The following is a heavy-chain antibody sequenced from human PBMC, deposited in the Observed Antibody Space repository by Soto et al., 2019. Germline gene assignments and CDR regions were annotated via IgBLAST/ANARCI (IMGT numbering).Heavy chain of an antibody. CDR2: IYYNGNT. V-gene: IGHV4-59*01. Sequence: QVQLQESGPGLVKPSETLSLTCTVSGGSISSFYWSWIRQPPGKGLEWIGYIYYNGNTNYNPSLKSRVTMAVDTSKNQFSLTLSSVTAADTAVYYCARGLYCSGGRCYSGLFDYWGPGTLVTASS. CDR3: ARGLYCSGGRCYSGLFDY. J-gene: IGHJ4*02. CDR1: GGSISSFY. D-gene: IGHD2-15*01.